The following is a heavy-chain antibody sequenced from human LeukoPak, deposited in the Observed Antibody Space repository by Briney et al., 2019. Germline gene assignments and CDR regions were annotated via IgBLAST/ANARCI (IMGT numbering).Heavy chain of an antibody. CDR3: ARGHDYYYMDV. V-gene: IGHV3-21*01. CDR2: ISSSSSYI. J-gene: IGHJ6*03. CDR1: GFTFSSYS. Sequence: GGSLRLSCAASGFTFSSYSMNWVRQAPGKGLEWVSSISSSSSYIYYADSVKGRFTISRDNAKNPLYLQMNSLRAEDTAVYYCARGHDYYYMDVWGKGTTVTVSS.